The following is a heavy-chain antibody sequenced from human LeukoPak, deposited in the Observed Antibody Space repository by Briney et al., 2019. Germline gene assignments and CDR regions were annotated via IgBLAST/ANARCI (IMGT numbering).Heavy chain of an antibody. V-gene: IGHV4-39*01. CDR2: IYYSGST. Sequence: SETLSLTCTVSGGSISSSSYYWGWIRQPPGKGLEWIGSIYYSGSTYYNPSLKSRVTISVDTSKNQFSLKLSSVTAADTAVYYCASIVVVTASLDYRGQGTLVTVSS. CDR1: GGSISSSSYY. CDR3: ASIVVVTASLDY. J-gene: IGHJ4*02. D-gene: IGHD2-21*02.